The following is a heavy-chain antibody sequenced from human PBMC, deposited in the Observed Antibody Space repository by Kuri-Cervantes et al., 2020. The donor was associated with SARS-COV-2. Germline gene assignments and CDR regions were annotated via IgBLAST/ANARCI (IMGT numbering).Heavy chain of an antibody. J-gene: IGHJ3*02. Sequence: ESLKISCAVYGGSFSGYYWSWIRQPPGKGLEWIGEINHSGSTNYNPSLKSRVTISVDTSKNQFSLKLSSVTAADTAVYYCARGSSSGWYRSKPRAFDIWGQGTMVTVSS. CDR3: ARGSSSGWYRSKPRAFDI. V-gene: IGHV4-34*01. CDR2: INHSGST. CDR1: GGSFSGYY. D-gene: IGHD6-19*01.